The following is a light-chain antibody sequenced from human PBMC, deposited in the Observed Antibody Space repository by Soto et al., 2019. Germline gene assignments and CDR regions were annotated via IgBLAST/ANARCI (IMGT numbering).Light chain of an antibody. J-gene: IGKJ1*01. Sequence: DIQMTQSPSSLSASVGDRVTISCRARQGISNYLAWYQQKPGKVPKLLIYAASTLQSGVPSRFSGSRSGTDFTLTISSLQPEDVATYYCQKYNSAPWTFGQGTKVEIK. CDR3: QKYNSAPWT. CDR1: QGISNY. CDR2: AAS. V-gene: IGKV1-27*01.